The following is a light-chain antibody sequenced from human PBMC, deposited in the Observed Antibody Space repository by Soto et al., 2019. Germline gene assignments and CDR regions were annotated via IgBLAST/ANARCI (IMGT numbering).Light chain of an antibody. J-gene: IGKJ2*02. CDR2: VAS. CDR3: QQYGSSPGT. V-gene: IGKV3-20*01. Sequence: EIVLTQSPGTLSLSPGERATLSCRASQSVSSSYLAWYQQKPGQAPRLLIYVASSRATGIPDRFSVSGSGIDFTLTICRVEPEDGAVYYCQQYGSSPGTFGQGTKLEIK. CDR1: QSVSSSY.